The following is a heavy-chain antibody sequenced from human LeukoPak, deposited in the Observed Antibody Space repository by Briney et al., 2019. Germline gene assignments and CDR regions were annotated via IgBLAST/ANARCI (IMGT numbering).Heavy chain of an antibody. CDR3: ARHSSSWYRDYFDY. V-gene: IGHV1-69*13. CDR2: IIPIFGTA. Sequence: SVKVSCKASGGTFSSYAISWVRQAPGQGLEWMGGIIPIFGTANYAQKFQGRVTITADESTSTAYMELSSLRSEDTAVYYCARHSSSWYRDYFDYWGQGILVTVSS. J-gene: IGHJ4*02. D-gene: IGHD6-13*01. CDR1: GGTFSSYA.